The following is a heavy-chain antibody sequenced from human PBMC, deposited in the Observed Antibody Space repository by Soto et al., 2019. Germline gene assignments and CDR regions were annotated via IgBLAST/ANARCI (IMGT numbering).Heavy chain of an antibody. D-gene: IGHD3-16*01. CDR2: IYYTGST. CDR1: GGSISSGGYY. Sequence: QVQLQESGPGLVKTSQTMSLTCTVSGGSISSGGYYWSWIRQHPGKGLECIGYIYYTGSTFYNPSLKSRVTISVDTSKNRFSLKLSYVPAADTAVYYCARVWGRDDTSVSHYYYMDVWGKGTTVTVSS. CDR3: ARVWGRDDTSVSHYYYMDV. J-gene: IGHJ6*03. V-gene: IGHV4-31*03.